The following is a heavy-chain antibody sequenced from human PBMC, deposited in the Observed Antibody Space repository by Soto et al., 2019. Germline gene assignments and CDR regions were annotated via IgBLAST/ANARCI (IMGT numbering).Heavy chain of an antibody. J-gene: IGHJ2*01. V-gene: IGHV4-4*07. D-gene: IGHD4-17*01. CDR3: ARTVLDYGDYEYWYFDL. Sequence: PSETLSLTGTASGGSISSYYWSWIRQPAGKGLEWVGRIYTSGSTNYNTSLKSRVNMSVDTSKNQFSLKLSSMTAADTAVYYCARTVLDYGDYEYWYFDLWGRGTLVTVSS. CDR2: IYTSGST. CDR1: GGSISSYY.